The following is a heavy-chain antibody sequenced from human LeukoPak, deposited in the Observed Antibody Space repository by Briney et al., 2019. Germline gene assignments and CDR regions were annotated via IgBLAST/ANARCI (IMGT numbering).Heavy chain of an antibody. Sequence: PGRSLRLSCAASGFTLSSYGMHWVRQAPGKGLEWVAVIGYDGRNKYYADSVKGRFIISRDNSKNTLYLQMNILRAEDTAVYYCARDLSISLSDPGELDYWGQGTVVTVSS. J-gene: IGHJ4*02. V-gene: IGHV3-33*01. CDR1: GFTLSSYG. D-gene: IGHD1-7*01. CDR2: IGYDGRNK. CDR3: ARDLSISLSDPGELDY.